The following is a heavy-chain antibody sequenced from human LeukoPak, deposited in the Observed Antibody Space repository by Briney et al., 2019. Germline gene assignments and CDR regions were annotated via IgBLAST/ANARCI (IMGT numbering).Heavy chain of an antibody. J-gene: IGHJ4*02. D-gene: IGHD3-3*01. V-gene: IGHV3-23*01. CDR1: GFTFSSYA. Sequence: PGGSLRLSXAASGFTFSSYAMSWIRQAPRKGLEWVSVISGGGGSTYYADSVKGRFTISRDNSKSTLYLQMNSLRAEDTAIYYCAKARFGVLTRWDYWGQGTLVTVSS. CDR3: AKARFGVLTRWDY. CDR2: ISGGGGST.